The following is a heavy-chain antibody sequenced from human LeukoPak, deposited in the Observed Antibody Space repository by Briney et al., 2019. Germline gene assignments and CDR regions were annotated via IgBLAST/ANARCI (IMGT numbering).Heavy chain of an antibody. Sequence: GGSLRLSCAASGFTFSSYAMSWVRQAPGKGLEWVSAISGSGGSTYYADSVKGRFTISRDNYKNTLYLQMNSLRAEDTAVYYCAKDHALYDSSGYHYYYYYYMDVWGKGTTVTVSS. CDR1: GFTFSSYA. J-gene: IGHJ6*03. CDR3: AKDHALYDSSGYHYYYYYYMDV. CDR2: ISGSGGST. V-gene: IGHV3-23*01. D-gene: IGHD3-22*01.